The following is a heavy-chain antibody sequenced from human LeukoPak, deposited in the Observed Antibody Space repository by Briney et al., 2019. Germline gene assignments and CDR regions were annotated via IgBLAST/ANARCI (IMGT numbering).Heavy chain of an antibody. CDR3: ARDLVGSAISYSSGAWDY. Sequence: ASVTVSCKASGGTFRNYAISWVRQAPGQGLEWMGGIIPIFGTADYAQKFQGRVTITADESTSTAYMELSSLRAEDTAVYYCARDLVGSAISYSSGAWDYWGQGTLVTVSS. V-gene: IGHV1-69*13. CDR2: IIPIFGTA. CDR1: GGTFRNYA. J-gene: IGHJ4*02. D-gene: IGHD3-10*01.